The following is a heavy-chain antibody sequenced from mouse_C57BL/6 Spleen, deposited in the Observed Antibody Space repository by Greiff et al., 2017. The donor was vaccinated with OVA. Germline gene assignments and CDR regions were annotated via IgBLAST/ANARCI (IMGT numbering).Heavy chain of an antibody. CDR1: GYAFSSSW. CDR3: ASLGYAMDY. CDR2: IYPGDGDT. J-gene: IGHJ4*01. D-gene: IGHD4-1*01. V-gene: IGHV1-82*01. Sequence: QVQLQQSGPELVKPGASVKISCKASGYAFSSSWMNWVKQRPGKGLEWIGRIYPGDGDTNYNGKFKGKATLTADKSSSTAYMQLSSLTSEDYAVYFCASLGYAMDYWGQGTSVTVSS.